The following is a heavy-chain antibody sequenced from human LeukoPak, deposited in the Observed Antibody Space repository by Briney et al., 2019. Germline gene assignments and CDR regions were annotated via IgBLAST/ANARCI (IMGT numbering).Heavy chain of an antibody. CDR1: GGSFSGYY. CDR3: ARVRYSYGTGYFDY. Sequence: PSETLSLTCAVYGGSFSGYYWSWIRQPPGKGLEWIGEINHSGSTNYNPSLKSRVTISVDTSKNQFSLKLSSVTAADTAVYYCARVRYSYGTGYFDYWGQGTLVTVSS. CDR2: INHSGST. V-gene: IGHV4-34*01. D-gene: IGHD5-18*01. J-gene: IGHJ4*02.